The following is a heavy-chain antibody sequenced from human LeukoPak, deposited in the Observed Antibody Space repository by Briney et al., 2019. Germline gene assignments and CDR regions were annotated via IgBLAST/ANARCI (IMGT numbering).Heavy chain of an antibody. Sequence: SETLSLTCTVSGGSISSSSYYWGWIRQPPGKGLEWIGSIYYSGSTYYNPSLKSRVTISVDTSKNQFSLKLSSVTAADTAVYYCARLADGNREWGQGTLVTVSS. CDR3: ARLADGNRE. J-gene: IGHJ4*02. CDR2: IYYSGST. D-gene: IGHD1-26*01. V-gene: IGHV4-39*01. CDR1: GGSISSSSYY.